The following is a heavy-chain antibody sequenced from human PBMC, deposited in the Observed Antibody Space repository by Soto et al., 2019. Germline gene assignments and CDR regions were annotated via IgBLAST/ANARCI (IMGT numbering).Heavy chain of an antibody. V-gene: IGHV1-18*01. J-gene: IGHJ6*03. Sequence: QVQLVQSGAEVKKPGASVKVSCKASGYTFTSYGISWVRQAPGQGLEWMGWISAYNGNTNYAQKLQGRVTMTTDTSTSTAYMELRSLRCDDTAVYYCARDDDDFWSGRKESYYYYMDVWGKGTTVTVSS. CDR3: ARDDDDFWSGRKESYYYYMDV. D-gene: IGHD3-3*01. CDR1: GYTFTSYG. CDR2: ISAYNGNT.